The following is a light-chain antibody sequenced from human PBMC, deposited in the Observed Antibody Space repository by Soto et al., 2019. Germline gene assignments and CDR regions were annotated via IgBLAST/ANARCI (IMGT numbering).Light chain of an antibody. Sequence: QTVVTQEPSFSVSPGGTVTLTCGLSSGSVSSSNLPSWYQQTPGQAPRTLIYSINTRSSGVPDRFSGSILGNKASLTITGAQADDESDYYCVLYIGSGIWVFGGGTKLTVL. CDR2: SIN. CDR3: VLYIGSGIWV. J-gene: IGLJ3*02. CDR1: SGSVSSSNL. V-gene: IGLV8-61*01.